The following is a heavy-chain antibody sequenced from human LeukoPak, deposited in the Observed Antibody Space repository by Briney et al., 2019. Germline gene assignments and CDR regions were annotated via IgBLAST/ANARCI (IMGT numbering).Heavy chain of an antibody. J-gene: IGHJ6*03. CDR2: IVGGDGGT. CDR3: ARGAVYYMDI. D-gene: IGHD6-19*01. V-gene: IGHV3-23*01. CDR1: GFPISTNG. Sequence: GGSLRLSCAASGFPISTNGMSWVRQAPGKGLVWVSGIVGGDGGTYYADSVKGRFIISRDNSKNTLYVQMNSLRAEDTAVYYCARGAVYYMDIWGKGTTVTISS.